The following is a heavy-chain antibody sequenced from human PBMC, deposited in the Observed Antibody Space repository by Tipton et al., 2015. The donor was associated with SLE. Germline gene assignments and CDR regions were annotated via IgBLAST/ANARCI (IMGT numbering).Heavy chain of an antibody. V-gene: IGHV4-39*01. D-gene: IGHD5-18*01. CDR1: GGSISSSSYY. CDR2: IYYSGST. J-gene: IGHJ5*02. Sequence: GLVKPSETLSLTCTVSGGSISSSSYYWGWIRQPPGKGLEYIGSIYYSGSTYYNPSLKSRVTTSVDASKNQFSLGLSCVTAADTAVYYCARQVVRGYRYGPNWFDPWGQGTLVTVSS. CDR3: ARQVVRGYRYGPNWFDP.